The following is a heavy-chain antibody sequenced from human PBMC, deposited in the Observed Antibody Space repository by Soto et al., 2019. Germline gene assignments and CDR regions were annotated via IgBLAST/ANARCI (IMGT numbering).Heavy chain of an antibody. V-gene: IGHV3-23*01. D-gene: IGHD2-2*01. Sequence: GGSLRLSCAASGFTFSSYAMSWVRQAPGKGLEWVSAISGSGGSTYYADSVKGRFTISRDNSKNTLYLQMNSLRAEDTAVYYCAKKGPCRSSTSCPYYFDYWGQGTLVTVSS. CDR3: AKKGPCRSSTSCPYYFDY. CDR2: ISGSGGST. CDR1: GFTFSSYA. J-gene: IGHJ4*02.